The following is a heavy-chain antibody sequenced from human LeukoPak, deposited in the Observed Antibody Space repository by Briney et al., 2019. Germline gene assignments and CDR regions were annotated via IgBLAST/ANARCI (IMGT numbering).Heavy chain of an antibody. J-gene: IGHJ4*02. D-gene: IGHD1-26*01. CDR3: ARLSGRDFDF. Sequence: GESLKISCKIGGYGFSTYWIGWVRLMSGEGLEFMGIIYPGDSETRYSPSFQGQVTMSVDKSISTAYLQWSSLGASDSAMYYCARLSGRDFDFWGQGTLVTVAS. CDR2: IYPGDSET. CDR1: GYGFSTYW. V-gene: IGHV5-51*01.